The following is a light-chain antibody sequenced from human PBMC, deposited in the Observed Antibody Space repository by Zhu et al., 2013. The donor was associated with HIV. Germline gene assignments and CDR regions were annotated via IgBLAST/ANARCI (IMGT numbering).Light chain of an antibody. CDR1: QSFSTY. V-gene: IGKV3-11*01. CDR3: QQRSNRPPIT. Sequence: DIVLTQSPATLSLSPGERATLSCRASQSFSTYLAWYQQKPGQAPRLLIYDASNRATGIPARFSGSGSGTDFTLTISSLEPEDFAIYYCQQRSNRPPITFGQGTRLEIK. CDR2: DAS. J-gene: IGKJ5*01.